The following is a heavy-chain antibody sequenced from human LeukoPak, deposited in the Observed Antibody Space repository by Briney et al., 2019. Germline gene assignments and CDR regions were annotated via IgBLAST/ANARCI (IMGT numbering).Heavy chain of an antibody. V-gene: IGHV4-61*02. CDR2: IYTSGST. J-gene: IGHJ4*02. CDR3: ARGGELSNDY. D-gene: IGHD1-26*01. CDR1: GVSISSGSYY. Sequence: PSETLSLTCTVSGVSISSGSYYWRWIRQPAGRGLEWIGRIYTSGSTNYNPSLKSRVTISVDTSKNQFSLKLSSVTAADTAVYYCARGGELSNDYWGQGTLVTVSS.